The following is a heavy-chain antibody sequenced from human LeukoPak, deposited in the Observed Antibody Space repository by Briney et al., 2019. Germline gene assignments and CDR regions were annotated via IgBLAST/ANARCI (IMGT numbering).Heavy chain of an antibody. D-gene: IGHD5-18*01. CDR1: GGSFSGYY. V-gene: IGHV4-34*01. Sequence: SETLSLTCAVYGGSFSGYYWSWIRQPPGKGLEWIGEINHSGSTNYNPSLKSRVTISVATSKNQFSLKLSSVTAADTAVYYCARGLVQLWLHAGEYYFDYWGQGTLVTVSS. J-gene: IGHJ4*01. CDR2: INHSGST. CDR3: ARGLVQLWLHAGEYYFDY.